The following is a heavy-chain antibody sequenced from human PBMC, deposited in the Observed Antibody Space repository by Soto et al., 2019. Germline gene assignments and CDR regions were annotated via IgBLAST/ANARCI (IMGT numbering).Heavy chain of an antibody. CDR2: IYHSGSI. CDR3: SSKLWELLADAIDI. V-gene: IGHV4-4*02. Sequence: QVQLQESGPGLVKPSGTLSLTCTVSNASISSRKWWTWVRQTPGKGLEWIGEIYHSGSINHNPSLKSRVTMSVDKSNYQFSLMMTSVTAADTAVYYCSSKLWELLADAIDIWGQGTVVTVAS. J-gene: IGHJ3*02. CDR1: NASISSRKW. D-gene: IGHD3-10*01.